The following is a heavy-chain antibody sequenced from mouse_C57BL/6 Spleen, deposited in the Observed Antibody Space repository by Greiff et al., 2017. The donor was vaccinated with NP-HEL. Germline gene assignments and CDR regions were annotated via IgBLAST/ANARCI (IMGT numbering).Heavy chain of an antibody. CDR2: ISSGSSTI. J-gene: IGHJ2*01. CDR3: AREDY. Sequence: EVKLVESGGGLVKPGGSLKLSCAASGFTFSDYGMHWVRQAPETGLEWVAYISSGSSTIYYADTVKGRFTISRDNAKNTLFLQMTSLRSEDTAMYYCAREDYWGQGTTLTVSS. V-gene: IGHV5-17*01. CDR1: GFTFSDYG.